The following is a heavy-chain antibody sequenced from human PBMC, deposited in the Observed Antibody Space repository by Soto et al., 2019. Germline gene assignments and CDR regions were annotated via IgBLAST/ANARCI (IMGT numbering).Heavy chain of an antibody. CDR1: GYTFTSYY. CDR3: ARVYDSSGYPRYVFDY. CDR2: INPSGGST. V-gene: IGHV1-46*03. D-gene: IGHD3-22*01. Sequence: ASVKVSCKASGYTFTSYYMHWVRQAPGQGLEWMGIINPSGGSTSYAQKFQGRVTMTRDTSTSTVYMELSSLRSEDTAVYYCARVYDSSGYPRYVFDYWGQGTLVTVSS. J-gene: IGHJ4*02.